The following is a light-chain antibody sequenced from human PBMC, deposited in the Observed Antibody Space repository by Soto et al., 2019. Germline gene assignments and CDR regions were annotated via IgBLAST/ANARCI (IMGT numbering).Light chain of an antibody. J-gene: IGLJ1*01. V-gene: IGLV2-23*03. CDR3: CPYAGSSTFAV. Sequence: QSVLTQPASVSGSPGQSITISCTGTSSDVGSYSLVSWYQQHPGKAPKLMIYEGSKRPSGVSNRFSGSKSGNTASLTISGLQAEDEADYYCCPYAGSSTFAVCGTAPKVTV. CDR1: SSDVGSYSL. CDR2: EGS.